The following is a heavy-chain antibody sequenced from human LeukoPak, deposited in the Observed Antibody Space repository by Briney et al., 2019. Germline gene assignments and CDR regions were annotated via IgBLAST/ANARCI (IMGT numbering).Heavy chain of an antibody. CDR3: ARAVWIWDY. CDR1: GFTFSNYW. CDR2: IRQDGSEK. J-gene: IGHJ4*02. Sequence: GGSLRLSCAASGFTFSNYWMSWVRQAPGKGLEWVANIRQDGSEKYYVDSVKSRFTISRDNAKNSLYLQMNSLRAEDTAVYYCARAVWIWDYWGQGTLVTVSS. V-gene: IGHV3-7*03. D-gene: IGHD5-12*01.